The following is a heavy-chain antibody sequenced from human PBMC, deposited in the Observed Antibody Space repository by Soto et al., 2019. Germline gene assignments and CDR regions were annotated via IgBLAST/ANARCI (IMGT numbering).Heavy chain of an antibody. CDR2: ISYDGSDK. Sequence: GESLILSCAASGFRFRSYHMHWVRQTPGKGLEWVAVISYDGSDKNYTDSVKGRFTISRDNVKNTLYLQMNSLRLEDTAVYHCAKDSPSAPFDHGGQGVLVTVSS. CDR1: GFRFRSYH. V-gene: IGHV3-30*18. J-gene: IGHJ4*02. CDR3: AKDSPSAPFDH.